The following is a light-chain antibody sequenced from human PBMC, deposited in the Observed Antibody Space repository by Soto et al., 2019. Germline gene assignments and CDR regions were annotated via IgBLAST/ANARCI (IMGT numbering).Light chain of an antibody. CDR3: CSYAGSSGLV. CDR1: SSDAGSYNL. Sequence: QSVLTQPASVSGSPGQSITISCTGTSSDAGSYNLVSWYQQHPGKAPKLMIYEVSKRPSGVSNRFSGSKSGNTASLAISGLQAEDEADYYCCSYAGSSGLVFGGGTKVTVL. CDR2: EVS. V-gene: IGLV2-23*02. J-gene: IGLJ2*01.